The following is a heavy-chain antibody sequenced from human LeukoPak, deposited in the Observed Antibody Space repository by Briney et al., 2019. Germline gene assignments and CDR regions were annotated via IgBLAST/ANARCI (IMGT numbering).Heavy chain of an antibody. Sequence: PGRSLRLSCAASGFTFSSYGMHWVRQAPGKGLEWVAVIWYDGSNKYYADSVKGRFTISRDNSKNTLYLQMNSLRAEDTAVYYCARDLEVRGVISYLDYYYGMDVWGQGTTVTVSS. J-gene: IGHJ6*02. CDR2: IWYDGSNK. V-gene: IGHV3-30*19. D-gene: IGHD3-10*01. CDR1: GFTFSSYG. CDR3: ARDLEVRGVISYLDYYYGMDV.